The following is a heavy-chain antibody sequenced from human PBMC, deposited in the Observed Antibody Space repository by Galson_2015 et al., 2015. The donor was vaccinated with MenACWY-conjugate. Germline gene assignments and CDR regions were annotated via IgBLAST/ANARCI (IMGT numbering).Heavy chain of an antibody. Sequence: SVKVSCKASGYTFTSYAMHWVRQAPGQRLEWMGWINAGNGNTKYSQKFQGRVTITRDTSASTAYMELSSLRSEDTAVYYCARDGSVVVAATPSRAESYFDYWGQGPLVTVSS. D-gene: IGHD2-15*01. CDR2: INAGNGNT. V-gene: IGHV1-3*01. J-gene: IGHJ4*02. CDR3: ARDGSVVVAATPSRAESYFDY. CDR1: GYTFTSYA.